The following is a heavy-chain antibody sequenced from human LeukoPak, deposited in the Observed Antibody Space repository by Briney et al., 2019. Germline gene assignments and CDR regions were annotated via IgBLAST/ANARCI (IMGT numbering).Heavy chain of an antibody. D-gene: IGHD6-13*01. Sequence: GGSLRLSCAASGFTFSSYAMSWVRQAPGKGLEWVSAISGSGGSTYYADSVKGRFTISRDNAKNSLYLQMNSLRADDTAVYYCARVGALSSSWLLYWGQGTLVTVSS. CDR1: GFTFSSYA. CDR3: ARVGALSSSWLLY. J-gene: IGHJ4*02. V-gene: IGHV3-23*01. CDR2: ISGSGGST.